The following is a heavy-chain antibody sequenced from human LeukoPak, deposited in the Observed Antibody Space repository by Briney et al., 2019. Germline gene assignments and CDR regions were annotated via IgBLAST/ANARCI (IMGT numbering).Heavy chain of an antibody. J-gene: IGHJ4*02. CDR3: ARRYFDY. Sequence: GGSLRLSCVGSGFSFSGYWMSWVRQAPGKGLERVANIKQDGSEKYYVDSVKGRFTISRDNAKNSLYLQMNSLRAEDTAVYYCARRYFDYWGQGTLVTVSS. V-gene: IGHV3-7*01. CDR1: GFSFSGYW. CDR2: IKQDGSEK.